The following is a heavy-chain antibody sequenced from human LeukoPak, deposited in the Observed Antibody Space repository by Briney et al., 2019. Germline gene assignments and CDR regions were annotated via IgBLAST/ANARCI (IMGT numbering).Heavy chain of an antibody. CDR1: GYTFTGYY. J-gene: IGHJ6*02. D-gene: IGHD3-10*01. CDR2: INPNSGGT. Sequence: ASVKVSCKASGYTFTGYYMHWVRQAPGQGLEWMGWINPNSGGTNYQGRVTMTRDTSISTAYMELSRLRSDDTAVYYCARDTYYYGSGSHFNYYYYYGMDVWGQGTTVTVSS. CDR3: ARDTYYYGSGSHFNYYYYYGMDV. V-gene: IGHV1-2*02.